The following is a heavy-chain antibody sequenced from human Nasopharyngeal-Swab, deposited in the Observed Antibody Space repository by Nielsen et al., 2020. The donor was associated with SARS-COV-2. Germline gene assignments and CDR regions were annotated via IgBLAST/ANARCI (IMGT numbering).Heavy chain of an antibody. Sequence: GGSLRLSCAASGFTFRSYWMSWVRQAPGKGLEWVSVIYSGGSTYYADSVKGRFTISRDNSKNTLYLQMNSLRAEDTAVYYCARDLYRQQWPLYNYYGMDVWGQGTTVTVSS. CDR1: GFTFRSYW. CDR3: ARDLYRQQWPLYNYYGMDV. J-gene: IGHJ6*02. CDR2: IYSGGST. D-gene: IGHD6-19*01. V-gene: IGHV3-53*01.